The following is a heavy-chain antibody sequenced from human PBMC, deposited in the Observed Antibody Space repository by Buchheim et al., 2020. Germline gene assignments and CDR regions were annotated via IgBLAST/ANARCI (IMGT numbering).Heavy chain of an antibody. CDR3: ARGLSSSWYKVDY. CDR1: GFSFSDYY. J-gene: IGHJ4*02. D-gene: IGHD6-13*01. V-gene: IGHV3-11*05. Sequence: QVQLVESGGGLVKPGGSLRLSCAASGFSFSDYYMTWIRQAPGKGLEWVSYISSSSSYTNNADSVKGRFTISRDNANTSLYLQMNSLRAEDTAVYYCARGLSSSWYKVDYWGQGTL. CDR2: ISSSSSYT.